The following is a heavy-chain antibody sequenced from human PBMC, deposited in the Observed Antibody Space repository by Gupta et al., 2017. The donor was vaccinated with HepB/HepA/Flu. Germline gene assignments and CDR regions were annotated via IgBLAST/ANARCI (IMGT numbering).Heavy chain of an antibody. V-gene: IGHV3-33*01. D-gene: IGHD1-26*01. CDR3: AREAELHGTNFDY. CDR1: GFTFSRYG. CDR2: ILNDGSKN. Sequence: QVQLDDSGGGVVQPGRSLRLSCAASGFTFSRYGMHWVRQAPGKGLEWVAVILNDGSKNGLAYAVKGRFNISRDKVNNIMDLQMERRSHEDTDVDYCAREAELHGTNFDYWGQGTLVTVAS. J-gene: IGHJ4*02.